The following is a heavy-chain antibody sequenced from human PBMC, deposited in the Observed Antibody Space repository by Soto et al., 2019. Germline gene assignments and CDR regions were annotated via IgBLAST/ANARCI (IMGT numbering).Heavy chain of an antibody. CDR2: MNPKSGGA. Sequence: ASVKVSCKTSGYTFTDYYTHWVRQAPGQGLEWMGWMNPKSGGAYFAQKFQGRVTLTRDTSIGTAYIEVDSLTSDDTAVYFCTRENIENSDRLYDAFDIWGQGTTVTVS. V-gene: IGHV1-2*02. CDR3: TRENIENSDRLYDAFDI. D-gene: IGHD2-15*01. CDR1: GYTFTDYY. J-gene: IGHJ3*02.